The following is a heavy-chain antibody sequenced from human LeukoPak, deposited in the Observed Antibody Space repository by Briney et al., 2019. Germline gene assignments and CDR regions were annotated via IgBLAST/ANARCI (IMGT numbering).Heavy chain of an antibody. D-gene: IGHD3-10*01. V-gene: IGHV3-23*01. Sequence: PGGSLRLSCAASGFTFNSCAMSWVRQALGKGLEWVSSVSAGGGSTYYADSVKGRFTISRDNSKNTLYLQMNSLRAEDTAVYYCARLAVRGAYGGYDYWGQGTLVTVSS. CDR1: GFTFNSCA. J-gene: IGHJ4*02. CDR2: VSAGGGST. CDR3: ARLAVRGAYGGYDY.